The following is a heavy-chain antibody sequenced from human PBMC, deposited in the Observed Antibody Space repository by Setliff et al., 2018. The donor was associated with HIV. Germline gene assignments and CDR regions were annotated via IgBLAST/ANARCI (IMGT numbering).Heavy chain of an antibody. J-gene: IGHJ4*02. CDR2: INSDGSVT. V-gene: IGHV3-74*01. CDR3: ARVDDDYVWARTYFDY. CDR1: GFSISSYW. D-gene: IGHD3-16*01. Sequence: GSLRLSCAASGFSISSYWMHWVRQTPGKGLVWVSRINSDGSVTNYADSVKGRFTISRDNAKNTLYLQMSSLRADDTAVYYCARVDDDYVWARTYFDYWGQGSLVTVSS.